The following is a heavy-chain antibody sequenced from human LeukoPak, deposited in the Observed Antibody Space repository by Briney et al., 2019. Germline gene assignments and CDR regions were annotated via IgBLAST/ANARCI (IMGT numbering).Heavy chain of an antibody. CDR2: INPSGGST. V-gene: IGHV1-46*01. Sequence: ASVKVSCKASGYTFTSDYVHWVRQAPGQGLEWMGIINPSGGSTSYAQKFQGRVNMTRDMSTSTVYMEPSSLRSEATAVYYCARVGATTVAESLYYFDYWGQGTLVTVSS. CDR1: GYTFTSDY. D-gene: IGHD4-23*01. J-gene: IGHJ4*02. CDR3: ARVGATTVAESLYYFDY.